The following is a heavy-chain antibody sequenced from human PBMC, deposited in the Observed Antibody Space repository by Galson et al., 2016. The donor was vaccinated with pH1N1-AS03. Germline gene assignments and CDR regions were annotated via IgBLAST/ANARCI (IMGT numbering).Heavy chain of an antibody. Sequence: SLRLSCAASGFIFSAYPMNWVRQAPGKGLEWVSSISGADLSTYYADSVKGRFTVSRDNSKNTLYLQMNGLRAEDTAIYYCANPRASGTTMVTRLDYWGQGILVTVSS. CDR1: GFIFSAYP. V-gene: IGHV3-23*01. CDR2: ISGADLST. CDR3: ANPRASGTTMVTRLDY. J-gene: IGHJ4*02. D-gene: IGHD5-18*01.